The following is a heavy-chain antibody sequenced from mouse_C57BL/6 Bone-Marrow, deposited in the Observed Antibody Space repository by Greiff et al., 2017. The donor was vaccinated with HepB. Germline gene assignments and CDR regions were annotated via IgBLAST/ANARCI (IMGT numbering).Heavy chain of an antibody. CDR1: GYTFTSYW. CDR3: ATFITTVVADWYFDV. D-gene: IGHD1-1*01. J-gene: IGHJ1*03. V-gene: IGHV1-74*01. Sequence: VQLQQPGAELVKPGASVKVSCKASGYTFTSYWMHWVKQRPGQGLEWIGRIHPSDSDTNYNQKFKGKATLTVDKSSSTAYMQLSSLTSEDSAVYYCATFITTVVADWYFDVWGTGTTVTVSS. CDR2: IHPSDSDT.